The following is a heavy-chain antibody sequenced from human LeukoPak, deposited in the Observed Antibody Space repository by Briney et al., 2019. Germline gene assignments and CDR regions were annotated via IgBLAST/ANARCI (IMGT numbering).Heavy chain of an antibody. Sequence: SETLSLTCSVSDGSITMDSYYWGWVRQPPGTGLEWIGSIYYSGSTYYAPSLKSRAFISVDTSQNHSSLSLRSVTAADTAVYYCTRVYNPDYYYYMDVWGKGTTVTVSS. J-gene: IGHJ6*03. CDR3: TRVYNPDYYYYMDV. CDR1: DGSITMDSYY. V-gene: IGHV4-39*07. CDR2: IYYSGST. D-gene: IGHD1-14*01.